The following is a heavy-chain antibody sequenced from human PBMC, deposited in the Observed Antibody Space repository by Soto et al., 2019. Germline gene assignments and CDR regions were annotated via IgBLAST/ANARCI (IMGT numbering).Heavy chain of an antibody. CDR1: GYTFTDYY. CDR3: ARATYNWNHEY. D-gene: IGHD1-20*01. V-gene: IGHV1-2*02. Sequence: ASVKVSCKASGYTFTDYYIHWVRQAPGQGLEWMGWINPNTGGTKYAQNFQGRVTMTSENSITTAHMELSSLRSDDTALYFCARATYNWNHEYWGQGTQVTVSS. J-gene: IGHJ4*02. CDR2: INPNTGGT.